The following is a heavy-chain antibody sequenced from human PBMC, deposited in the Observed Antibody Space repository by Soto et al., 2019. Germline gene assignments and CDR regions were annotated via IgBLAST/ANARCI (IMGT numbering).Heavy chain of an antibody. Sequence: QVQLQESGPGLVKPSEILSLTCTVSGGSISSYFWSWIRQPPGKGLEWIGYIYYSGSTNYNPSLKSRVTISVDTSKNQFSLKLTSVTAADTAVYYCARGTYNWFDPWGQGTLVTVS. J-gene: IGHJ5*02. CDR2: IYYSGST. V-gene: IGHV4-59*01. CDR3: ARGTYNWFDP. CDR1: GGSISSYF.